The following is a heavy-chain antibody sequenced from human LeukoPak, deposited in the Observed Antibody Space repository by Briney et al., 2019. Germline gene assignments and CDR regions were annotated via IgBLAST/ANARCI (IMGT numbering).Heavy chain of an antibody. J-gene: IGHJ4*02. V-gene: IGHV3-48*03. Sequence: PGGSLRLSCAASGFTFSTYEMNWVRQAPGKGLEWVSYISSSGSIKNYADSVKGRFTISRDNAKNSLYLQMNSLRAEDTAVYYCAKVSGGYDFDYWGREPWSPSPQ. CDR2: ISSSGSIK. D-gene: IGHD2-15*01. CDR3: AKVSGGYDFDY. CDR1: GFTFSTYE.